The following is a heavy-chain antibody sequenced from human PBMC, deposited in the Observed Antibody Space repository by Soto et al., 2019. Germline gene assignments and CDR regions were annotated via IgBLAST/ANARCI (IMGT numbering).Heavy chain of an antibody. V-gene: IGHV3-23*01. Sequence: EVQLLESGGGLVQPGGSLRLSCAASGFTFETYGMSWVRQAPGKGLEWVSGISGRGGTTYHAASVKGRFTISRDNSKNTLYFQMNSLRAEDTAVYYCAKYCSSVSCSYFDYWGQGTLVTVSS. D-gene: IGHD2-2*01. CDR2: ISGRGGTT. CDR1: GFTFETYG. CDR3: AKYCSSVSCSYFDY. J-gene: IGHJ4*02.